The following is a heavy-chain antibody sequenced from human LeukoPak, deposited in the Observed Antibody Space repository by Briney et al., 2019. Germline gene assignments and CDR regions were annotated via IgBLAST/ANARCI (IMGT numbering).Heavy chain of an antibody. CDR1: GYTFTINH. D-gene: IGHD6-19*01. J-gene: IGHJ4*02. CDR2: INPSGDST. V-gene: IGHV1-46*01. Sequence: ASVKVSCKASGYTFTINHIHWVRQAPGQGLEWMGVINPSGDSTTYAQKLQGRVTMTTDTPTSTAYMELRSLRSDDTAVYYCARDNSLIGVAGTGSYWGQGTLVTVSS. CDR3: ARDNSLIGVAGTGSY.